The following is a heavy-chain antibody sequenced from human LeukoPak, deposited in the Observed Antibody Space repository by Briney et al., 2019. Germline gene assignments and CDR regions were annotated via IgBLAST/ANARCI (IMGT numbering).Heavy chain of an antibody. CDR3: ARGRTTDRYYYYMDV. V-gene: IGHV4-34*01. CDR1: GGSFSGYY. D-gene: IGHD4-17*01. J-gene: IGHJ6*03. Sequence: SETLSLTCAVYGGSFSGYYWSWIRQPPGKGLEWIGEINDSRSTNYNPSLKSRVTISVDTSKNQFSLNLNSVTAADTAVYYCARGRTTDRYYYYMDVWGKGTTVTVSS. CDR2: INDSRST.